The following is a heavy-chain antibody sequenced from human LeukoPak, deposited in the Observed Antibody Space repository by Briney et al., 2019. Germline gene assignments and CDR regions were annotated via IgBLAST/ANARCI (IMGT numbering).Heavy chain of an antibody. V-gene: IGHV1-2*02. CDR1: GYTFTGYY. J-gene: IGHJ6*03. D-gene: IGHD1-26*01. Sequence: GASVKVSCKASGYTFTGYYMHWVRQAPGQGLEWTGWINPNSGGTNYAQKFQGRVTMTRDTSISTAYMELSRLRSDDTAVYYCARAFWGIVATGDYYYYMDVWGKGTTVTISS. CDR2: INPNSGGT. CDR3: ARAFWGIVATGDYYYYMDV.